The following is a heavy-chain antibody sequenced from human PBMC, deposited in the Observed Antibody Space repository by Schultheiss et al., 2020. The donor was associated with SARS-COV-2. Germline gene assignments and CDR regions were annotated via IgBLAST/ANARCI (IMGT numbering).Heavy chain of an antibody. J-gene: IGHJ6*02. Sequence: GGSLRLSCAASGFTFSSYAMSWVRQTPEKGLDWVSGISGSGGSTYYADSVKGRFTISRDNAKNTLYLQMSSLRAEDTALYYCAKHGSASNYDFWSGPASLDVWGQGTTVTVSS. CDR3: AKHGSASNYDFWSGPASLDV. D-gene: IGHD3-3*01. CDR1: GFTFSSYA. V-gene: IGHV3-23*01. CDR2: ISGSGGST.